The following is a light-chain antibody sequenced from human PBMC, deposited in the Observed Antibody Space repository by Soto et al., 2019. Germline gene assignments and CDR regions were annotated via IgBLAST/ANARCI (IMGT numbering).Light chain of an antibody. CDR2: HAS. CDR1: QTVNSSY. V-gene: IGKV3-20*01. J-gene: IGKJ4*01. Sequence: EIVLTQSPGTLSLSPGERATLSCRASQTVNSSYLAWYQRKPGQAPRILIYHASSRATGIQDRFSGSGSWAEFTLTIRRLEPEDFAVYYCKQYGSSITCGGGTKVDIK. CDR3: KQYGSSIT.